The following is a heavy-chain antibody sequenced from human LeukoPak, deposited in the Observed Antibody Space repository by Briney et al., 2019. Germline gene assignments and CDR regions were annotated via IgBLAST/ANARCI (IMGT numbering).Heavy chain of an antibody. CDR1: GFTFSSFT. CDR2: ISSNI. J-gene: IGHJ6*02. Sequence: GGSLRLSCAASGFTFSSFTMNWVRQAPGKGLEWVSCISSNIYYADSVKGRFTISRDNAKNSVYLQMNSLRAGDTAVYYCARATRRYGMDVWGQGTTVTVSS. CDR3: ARATRRYGMDV. V-gene: IGHV3-21*01.